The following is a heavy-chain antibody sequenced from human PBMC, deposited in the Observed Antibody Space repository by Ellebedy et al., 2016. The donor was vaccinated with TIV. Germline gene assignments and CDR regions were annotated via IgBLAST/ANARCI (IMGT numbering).Heavy chain of an antibody. D-gene: IGHD4-17*01. CDR3: ARRGSYGDYAVHVNSWFDS. CDR1: GFSFRSYW. J-gene: IGHJ5*01. Sequence: PGGSLRLSCAASGFSFRSYWMSWVRQAPGKGLEWVANIYQDGSEKYYVDSVEGRFTISRDNAKNELYMQMKSLRVEETAVYYCARRGSYGDYAVHVNSWFDSWGQGTPVSVSP. CDR2: IYQDGSEK. V-gene: IGHV3-7*01.